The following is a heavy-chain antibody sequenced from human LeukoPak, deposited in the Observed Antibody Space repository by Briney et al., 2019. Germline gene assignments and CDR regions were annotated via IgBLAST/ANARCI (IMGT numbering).Heavy chain of an antibody. V-gene: IGHV3-7*01. CDR2: IKQDGSEK. Sequence: GGSLRLSCAASGFTSSSYWMSWVRQAPGKGLEWVANIKQDGSEKYYVDSVKGRFTISRDNAKNSLYLQMNSLRAEDTAVYYCARNRGSSGWYEFDYWGQGTLVTVSS. CDR3: ARNRGSSGWYEFDY. D-gene: IGHD6-19*01. J-gene: IGHJ4*02. CDR1: GFTSSSYW.